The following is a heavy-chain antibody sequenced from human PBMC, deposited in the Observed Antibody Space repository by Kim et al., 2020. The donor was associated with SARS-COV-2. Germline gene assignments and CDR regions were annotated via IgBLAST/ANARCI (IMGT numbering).Heavy chain of an antibody. CDR2: MYYSGST. Sequence: SETLSLTCTVSGGPINRYYWSWIRQPPGKGLEWIGYMYYSGSTNYNPSLKRRVIMSVDTPKKQFFLKLRSATAANTAVYYCASFDIGASGVRTDYWGQG. CDR3: ASFDIGASGVRTDY. J-gene: IGHJ4*02. CDR1: GGPINRYY. V-gene: IGHV4-59*01. D-gene: IGHD3-9*01.